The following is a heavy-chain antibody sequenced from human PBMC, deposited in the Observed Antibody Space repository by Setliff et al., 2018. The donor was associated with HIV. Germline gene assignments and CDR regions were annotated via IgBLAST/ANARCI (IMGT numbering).Heavy chain of an antibody. D-gene: IGHD3-10*01. CDR2: VSDSGTFK. CDR3: HVTMVRGVVTPYFDF. J-gene: IGHJ4*02. Sequence: PGGSLRLSCVTSGFIFSDYYMSWVRQAPGKGLEWLSYVSDSGTFKQYADSVEGRFTISRDNAKNLLYLQMNSLRAEDTAVYYCHVTMVRGVVTPYFDFWGQGTLVTSPQ. CDR1: GFIFSDYY. V-gene: IGHV3-11*03.